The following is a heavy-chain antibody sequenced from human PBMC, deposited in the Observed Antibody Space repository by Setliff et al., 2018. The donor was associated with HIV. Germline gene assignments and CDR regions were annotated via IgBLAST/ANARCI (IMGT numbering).Heavy chain of an antibody. Sequence: SETLSLTYTVSGDSITSYYWTWIRQPPGKGLEWIGHIYYTGSTNYNPSLKSRVTISLDTSKNQFSLNLNSVTAADTAVYYCVRGNPDYDILTGYWSYYFDYWGQGTLVTVSS. J-gene: IGHJ4*02. V-gene: IGHV4-59*01. D-gene: IGHD3-9*01. CDR2: IYYTGST. CDR1: GDSITSYY. CDR3: VRGNPDYDILTGYWSYYFDY.